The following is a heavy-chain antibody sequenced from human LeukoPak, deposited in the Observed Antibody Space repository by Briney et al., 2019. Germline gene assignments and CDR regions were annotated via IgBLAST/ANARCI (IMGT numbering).Heavy chain of an antibody. D-gene: IGHD5-12*01. CDR1: GGSISRYY. Sequence: LETLSLTCTVSGGSISRYYWSWIRQPPGKGLEWVGYIYYSGSTNYNPAITRRVTITVDTSKTQYSLKLNSVTAADAAVYYCEREGYSGYPGYMDVWGKGTAVTVSS. CDR3: EREGYSGYPGYMDV. V-gene: IGHV4-59*01. J-gene: IGHJ6*03. CDR2: IYYSGST.